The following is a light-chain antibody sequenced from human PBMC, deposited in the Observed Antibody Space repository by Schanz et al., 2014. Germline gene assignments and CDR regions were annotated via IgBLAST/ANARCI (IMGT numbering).Light chain of an antibody. V-gene: IGKV3-20*01. Sequence: EIVLSQSPGTLSLSPGERVTLSCRASQSVRSTYLAWYQQKAGQAPRLLIYGASTRDTDIPDRFSGSGSGTDLTPTLSSLEPEDIAVYYCQSATFGRGARVEIK. CDR1: QSVRSTY. CDR2: GAS. CDR3: QSAT. J-gene: IGKJ1*01.